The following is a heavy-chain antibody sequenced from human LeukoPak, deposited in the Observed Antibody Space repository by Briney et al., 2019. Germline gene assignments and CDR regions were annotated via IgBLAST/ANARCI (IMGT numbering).Heavy chain of an antibody. CDR3: VRDGANWEEPNDAFDT. V-gene: IGHV4-4*07. CDR2: LYTTGTT. J-gene: IGHJ3*02. CDR1: GASITSCY. Sequence: SETLSLTCAVSGASITSCYWSGVRQSAGKGLEWIGRLYTTGTTNYNPSLKSRVTISGDSSKNQLSLTLTSVTTADTAVYYCVRDGANWEEPNDAFDTWGQGTLLTVSS. D-gene: IGHD1-26*01.